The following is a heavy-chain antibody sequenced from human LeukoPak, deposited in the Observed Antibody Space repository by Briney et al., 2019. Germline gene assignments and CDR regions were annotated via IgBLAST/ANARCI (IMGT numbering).Heavy chain of an antibody. Sequence: SVKVSCKASGGAFSSYAISWVRQAPGQGLEWMGGIISIFGTANYAQKFQGRVTITADESTGTAYMELSSLRSEDTAVYYCARDSRMVRGVGSFDYWGQGTLVTVSS. D-gene: IGHD3-10*01. V-gene: IGHV1-69*13. CDR1: GGAFSSYA. CDR3: ARDSRMVRGVGSFDY. J-gene: IGHJ4*02. CDR2: IISIFGTA.